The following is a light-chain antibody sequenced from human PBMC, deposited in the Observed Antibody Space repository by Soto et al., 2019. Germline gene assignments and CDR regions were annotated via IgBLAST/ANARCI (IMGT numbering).Light chain of an antibody. V-gene: IGLV1-44*01. CDR3: AAWDDSLNEGV. J-gene: IGLJ1*01. CDR1: SSNIGSNT. CDR2: NNN. Sequence: QSALTQQPSATGTPGQRVTISCSGGSSNIGSNTVNWYQQLPGTAPKLLIYNNNQRPSGVPDRFSGSKSGTSGSLAISGLQSEDEADYYCAAWDDSLNEGVFGSGTKVTVL.